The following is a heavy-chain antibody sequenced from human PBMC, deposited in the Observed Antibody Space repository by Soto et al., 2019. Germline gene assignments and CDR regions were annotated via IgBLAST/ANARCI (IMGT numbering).Heavy chain of an antibody. D-gene: IGHD2-2*01. CDR3: ARITSSSNWQMLDP. J-gene: IGHJ5*02. V-gene: IGHV2-26*01. CDR1: GSSLSNARMG. Sequence: QVTLKESGPVLVKPTEPLTLTCTVSGSSLSNARMGVSWIRQPPGKTLEWLAHIFSNDEKSSSTSLKSRLTISKDPSKSQVVLSMTNMDPVDTATYYCARITSSSNWQMLDPWGQGTLVTVAS. CDR2: IFSNDEK.